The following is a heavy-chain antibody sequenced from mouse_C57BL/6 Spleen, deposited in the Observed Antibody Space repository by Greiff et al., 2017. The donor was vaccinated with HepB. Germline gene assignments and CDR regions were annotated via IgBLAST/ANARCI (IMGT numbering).Heavy chain of an antibody. CDR3: ARRDYEYDGRPSWFAY. CDR1: GYTFTSYW. J-gene: IGHJ3*01. V-gene: IGHV1-52*01. Sequence: QVQLQQPGAELVRPGSSVKLSCKASGYTFTSYWMHWVKQRPIQGLEWIGNIDPSDSETHYNQKFKDKATLTVDKSSSTAYMQLSSLTSEDSAVYYCARRDYEYDGRPSWFAYWGQGTLVTVSA. CDR2: IDPSDSET. D-gene: IGHD2-4*01.